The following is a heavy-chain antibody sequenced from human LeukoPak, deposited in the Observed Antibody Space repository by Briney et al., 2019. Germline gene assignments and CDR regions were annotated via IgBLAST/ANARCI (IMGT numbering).Heavy chain of an antibody. Sequence: GRSLRLSCAASGFTFSSYAMHWVRQAPDKGLEWVAVISYDGSNKYYADSVKGRFTISRDNSKNTLYLQMNSLRAEDTAVYYCARDSSRYCSGGSCPYGMDVWGKGTTVTVSS. J-gene: IGHJ6*04. D-gene: IGHD2-15*01. V-gene: IGHV3-30*04. CDR3: ARDSSRYCSGGSCPYGMDV. CDR2: ISYDGSNK. CDR1: GFTFSSYA.